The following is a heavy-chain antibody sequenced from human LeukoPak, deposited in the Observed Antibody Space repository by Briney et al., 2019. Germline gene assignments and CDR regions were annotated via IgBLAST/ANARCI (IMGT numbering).Heavy chain of an antibody. D-gene: IGHD3-10*01. V-gene: IGHV3-30*18. CDR1: GFTFSSYG. CDR2: ISYDGSNK. J-gene: IGHJ4*02. Sequence: PGGSLRLSCAASGFTFSSYGMHWVRQAPGKGLEWVAVISYDGSNKYYADSVKGRFTISRDNSKNTLYLRMNSLRAEDTAVYYCAKTQSRITMVRGAYFDYWGQGTLVTVSS. CDR3: AKTQSRITMVRGAYFDY.